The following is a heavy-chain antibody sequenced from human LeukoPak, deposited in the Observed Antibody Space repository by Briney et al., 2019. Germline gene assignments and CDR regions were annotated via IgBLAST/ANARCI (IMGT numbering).Heavy chain of an antibody. CDR3: AKEGIAVAGPFYY. V-gene: IGHV3-23*01. Sequence: GGSLRLSCAASGFIFSSYAMSWVRQAPGKGLEWVSTISGSGDSTYYADSVKGRFTISRDNSKNTLYLQMNSLRAEDTAVYYCAKEGIAVAGPFYYWGQGTLVTVSS. J-gene: IGHJ4*02. D-gene: IGHD6-19*01. CDR1: GFIFSSYA. CDR2: ISGSGDST.